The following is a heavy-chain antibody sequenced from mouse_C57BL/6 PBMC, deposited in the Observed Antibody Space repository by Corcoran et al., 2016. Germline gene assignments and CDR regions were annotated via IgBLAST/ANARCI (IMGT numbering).Heavy chain of an antibody. Sequence: QIQLVQSGPELKKPGETVKISCKASGYTFTTYGMSWVKQAPGKGLKWTGWINTYSGVPTYADDFKGRFAFSLETSASTAYLQINNLKNEDTATYFCARYDYGSLYWYFDVWGTGTTVTVSS. CDR3: ARYDYGSLYWYFDV. D-gene: IGHD1-1*01. CDR2: INTYSGVP. V-gene: IGHV9-3*01. CDR1: GYTFTTYG. J-gene: IGHJ1*03.